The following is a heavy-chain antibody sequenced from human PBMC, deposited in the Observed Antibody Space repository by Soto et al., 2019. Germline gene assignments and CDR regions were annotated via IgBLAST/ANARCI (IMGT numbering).Heavy chain of an antibody. Sequence: QVQLVQSGAEVKKPGSSVKVSCKASGETFSSYAISWVRQAPGQGLEWMGGIIPIFGTANYAQKFQGRVTLTADESTSTAYMDLSSLRSEDTAVYYCARGVVPAANEEYYFDYWGQGTLVTVSS. CDR3: ARGVVPAANEEYYFDY. V-gene: IGHV1-69*01. D-gene: IGHD2-2*01. CDR1: GETFSSYA. J-gene: IGHJ4*02. CDR2: IIPIFGTA.